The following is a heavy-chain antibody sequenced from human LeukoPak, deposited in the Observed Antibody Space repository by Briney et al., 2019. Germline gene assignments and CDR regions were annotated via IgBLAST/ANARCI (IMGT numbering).Heavy chain of an antibody. Sequence: PSETLSLTCAVYGGSFSGYYWSWIRQPPGKGLEWIGEINHSGSTNYNPSLKSRVTISVDTSKNQFSLKLSSVTAADTAVYYCARPAPPYYYDSSGYYYWGQGTLVTVSS. CDR2: INHSGST. J-gene: IGHJ4*02. D-gene: IGHD3-22*01. V-gene: IGHV4-34*01. CDR1: GGSFSGYY. CDR3: ARPAPPYYYDSSGYYY.